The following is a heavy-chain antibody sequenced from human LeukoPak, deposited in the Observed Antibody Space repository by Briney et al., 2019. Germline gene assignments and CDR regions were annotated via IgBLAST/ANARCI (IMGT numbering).Heavy chain of an antibody. V-gene: IGHV4-59*01. CDR1: GGSISSYY. D-gene: IGHD6-13*01. Sequence: SETLSLTCTVSGGSISSYYWSWIRQPPGKGLEWIGYIYYSGSTNYNPSLKSRVTISVDTSKNQFSLKLSSVTAADTAVYYCAKAFLSHSLYGGDAFEIWGQRTMVTVSS. CDR3: AKAFLSHSLYGGDAFEI. CDR2: IYYSGST. J-gene: IGHJ3*02.